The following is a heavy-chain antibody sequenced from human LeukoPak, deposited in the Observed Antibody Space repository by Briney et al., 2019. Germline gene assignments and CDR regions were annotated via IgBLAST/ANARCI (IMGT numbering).Heavy chain of an antibody. Sequence: GRSLRLSCAASGFTFSSYAMHWVRQAPDKGLEWVALISYDGSKKHYADTVKGRFPIARGNSKNTMYLQMNSLKAEDTAVYYWASVYNRSGYYSQYFQHWGQGTLVTVSS. V-gene: IGHV3-30-3*01. D-gene: IGHD3-22*01. J-gene: IGHJ1*01. CDR1: GFTFSSYA. CDR3: ASVYNRSGYYSQYFQH. CDR2: ISYDGSKK.